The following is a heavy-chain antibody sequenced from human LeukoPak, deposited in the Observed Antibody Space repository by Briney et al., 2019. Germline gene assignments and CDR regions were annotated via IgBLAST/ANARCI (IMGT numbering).Heavy chain of an antibody. V-gene: IGHV3-53*01. J-gene: IGHJ4*02. CDR2: IYSGGST. CDR1: GFTFSSYS. Sequence: PGESLRLSCAASGFTFSSYSMNWVRQAPGKGLEWVSVIYSGGSTYYADSVKGRFTISRDNSKNTLYLQMNSLRAEDTAVHYCARDAGYCSSTSRYGVFDYWGQGTLVTVSS. CDR3: ARDAGYCSSTSRYGVFDY. D-gene: IGHD2-2*01.